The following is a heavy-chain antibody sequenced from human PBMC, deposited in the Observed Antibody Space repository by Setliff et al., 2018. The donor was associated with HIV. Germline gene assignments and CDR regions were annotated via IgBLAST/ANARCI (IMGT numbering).Heavy chain of an antibody. CDR3: ATDCAVVGGTGSLDS. CDR1: GFTFSGYW. V-gene: IGHV3-74*01. D-gene: IGHD1-26*01. J-gene: IGHJ4*02. CDR2: INSDGSST. Sequence: PGGSLRLSCAASGFTFSGYWMHWVRQAPGKGLVWVSRINSDGSSTTYADSVKGRFTISRDNAKNSLYLQMNSLRVEDTAVYYCATDCAVVGGTGSLDSWGQGTLVTVSS.